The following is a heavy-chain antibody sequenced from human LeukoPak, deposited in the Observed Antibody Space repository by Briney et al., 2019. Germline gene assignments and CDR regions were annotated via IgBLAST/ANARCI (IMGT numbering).Heavy chain of an antibody. CDR1: GGTFSSYA. CDR3: ARDSLRRIVVVPAAMHY. J-gene: IGHJ4*02. CDR2: IIPIFGTA. D-gene: IGHD2-2*01. Sequence: GASVKVSCKASGGTFSSYAISWVRQAPGQGLEWMGGIIPIFGTANYAQKFQGRVTITADESTSTAYMELSSLRSEDTAVYYCARDSLRRIVVVPAAMHYWGQGTLVTVSS. V-gene: IGHV1-69*01.